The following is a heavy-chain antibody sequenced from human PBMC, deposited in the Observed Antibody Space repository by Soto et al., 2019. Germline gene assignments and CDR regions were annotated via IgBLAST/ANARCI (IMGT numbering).Heavy chain of an antibody. CDR3: ARGDFWSGYYLGY. D-gene: IGHD3-3*01. Sequence: EVQLVESGGGLVQPGGSLRLSCAASGFTFSSYSMNWVRQAPGKGLEWVSYISSSSRTIYYADSVKGRFTISRDNAKNSLYLQMNSLRDEDTAVYYCARGDFWSGYYLGYWGQGTLVTVSS. V-gene: IGHV3-48*02. J-gene: IGHJ4*02. CDR1: GFTFSSYS. CDR2: ISSSSRTI.